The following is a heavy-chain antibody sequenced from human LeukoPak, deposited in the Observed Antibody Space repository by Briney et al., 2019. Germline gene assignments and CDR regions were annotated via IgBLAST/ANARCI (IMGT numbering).Heavy chain of an antibody. CDR2: ISAYNGNT. D-gene: IGHD2-15*01. J-gene: IGHJ4*02. CDR1: GYTFTSYG. CDR3: ARDTRMLGYRSGGSCYFRY. Sequence: GASVKVSCKASGYTFTSYGISWVRQAPGQGLEWMGWISAYNGNTNYAQKLQGRVTMTTDTSTSTAYMELRSLRSDDTAVYYCARDTRMLGYRSGGSCYFRYWGQGTLVTVSS. V-gene: IGHV1-18*01.